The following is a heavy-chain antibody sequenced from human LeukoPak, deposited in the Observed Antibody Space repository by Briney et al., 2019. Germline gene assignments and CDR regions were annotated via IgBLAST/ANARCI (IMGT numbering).Heavy chain of an antibody. J-gene: IGHJ4*02. V-gene: IGHV3-30*02. CDR1: GFTFSSYG. CDR3: AKDPGSDSSASPHFGS. Sequence: GGSLRLSCAASGFTFSSYGMHWVRQAPGKGLEWVTFIRSDGSNKYYADSVKGRFTISRDNSKNTLCLQMNSLRAEDTAVYYCAKDPGSDSSASPHFGSWGQGTLVTVSS. D-gene: IGHD3-22*01. CDR2: IRSDGSNK.